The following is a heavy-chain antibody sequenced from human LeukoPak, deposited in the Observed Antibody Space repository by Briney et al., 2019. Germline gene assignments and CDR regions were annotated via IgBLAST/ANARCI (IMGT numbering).Heavy chain of an antibody. CDR1: GYTFTSYY. J-gene: IGHJ6*03. D-gene: IGHD5-18*01. CDR3: ARVVYFGYGYIVGYYYYMDV. V-gene: IGHV1-46*01. CDR2: INPSGGST. Sequence: ASVKVSCKASGYTFTSYYMHWVRQAPGQGLEWMGIINPSGGSTSYAQKFRGRVTMTRDMSTSTAYMELRSLRSDDTAVYYCARVVYFGYGYIVGYYYYMDVWGKGTTVTISS.